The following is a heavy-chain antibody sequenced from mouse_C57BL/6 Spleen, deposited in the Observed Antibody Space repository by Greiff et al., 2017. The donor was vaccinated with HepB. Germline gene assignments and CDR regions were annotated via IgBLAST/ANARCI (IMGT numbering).Heavy chain of an antibody. CDR2: IHPNSGST. CDR1: GYTFTSYW. V-gene: IGHV1-64*01. Sequence: VQLQQSGAELVKPGASVKLSCKASGYTFTSYWMHWVKQRPGQGLEWIGMIHPNSGSTNYNEKFKSKATLTVDKSSSTPYMPLSSLTSEDSAVYYCARDYYFDYWGQGTTLTVSS. J-gene: IGHJ2*01. CDR3: ARDYYFDY.